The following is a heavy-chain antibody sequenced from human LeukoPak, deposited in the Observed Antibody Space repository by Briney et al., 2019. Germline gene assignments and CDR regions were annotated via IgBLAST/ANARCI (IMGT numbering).Heavy chain of an antibody. CDR2: INPNSGGT. CDR3: ARTGNGGNFVG. CDR1: GYTFTGYY. V-gene: IGHV1-2*06. Sequence: ASVKVSCKASGYTFTGYYMHWVRQAPGQGLEWMGRINPNSGGTNYAQKFQGRVTITTDESTSTAYMELSSLRSEDTAVYYCARTGNGGNFVGWGQGTLVTVSS. J-gene: IGHJ4*02. D-gene: IGHD4-23*01.